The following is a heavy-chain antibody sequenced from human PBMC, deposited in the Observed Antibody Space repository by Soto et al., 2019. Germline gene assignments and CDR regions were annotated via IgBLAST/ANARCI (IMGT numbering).Heavy chain of an antibody. Sequence: QVQLVESGGGLVQPGRSLRLSCAASGFTFSSYGMHWVRQAPGKVLEWVEVIWYDGSNKYYADSVKGRFTISRDNTKNTVYLHMNSLTAKDTAVFFCALRGSSGPNYGMDVWGNGTTVTVSS. CDR1: GFTFSSYG. CDR2: IWYDGSNK. CDR3: ALRGSSGPNYGMDV. V-gene: IGHV3-33*01. D-gene: IGHD3-22*01. J-gene: IGHJ6*04.